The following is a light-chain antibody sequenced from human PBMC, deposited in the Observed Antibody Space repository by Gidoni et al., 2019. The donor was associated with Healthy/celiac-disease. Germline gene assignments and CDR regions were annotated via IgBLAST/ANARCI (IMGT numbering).Light chain of an antibody. J-gene: IGKJ4*01. CDR3: QQRSNWPPLT. CDR1: QSVSSY. V-gene: IGKV3-11*01. CDR2: DAS. Sequence: EIVLTQSPATLSLSPGARATLSCRASQSVSSYLAWYQQKPGQAPRLLIYDASNRATGIPARFSGSGSGTYFTLTISSLAPEDFAVYYCQQRSNWPPLTFXGXTKVEIK.